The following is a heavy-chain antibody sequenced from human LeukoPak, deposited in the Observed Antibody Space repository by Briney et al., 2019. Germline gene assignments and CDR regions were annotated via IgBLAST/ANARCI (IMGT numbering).Heavy chain of an antibody. V-gene: IGHV1-8*02. CDR3: ARGGDYGDYVGFAY. CDR2: MNPNSGNT. J-gene: IGHJ4*02. CDR1: GGTFSSYA. Sequence: ASVKVSCKASGGTFSSYAISWVRQATGQGLEWMGWMNPNSGNTGYAQKFQGRVTMTRNTSISTAYMELSSLRSEDTAVYYCARGGDYGDYVGFAYWGQGTLVTVSS. D-gene: IGHD4-17*01.